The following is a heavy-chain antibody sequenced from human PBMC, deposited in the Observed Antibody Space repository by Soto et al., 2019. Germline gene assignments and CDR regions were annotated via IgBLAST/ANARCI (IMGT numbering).Heavy chain of an antibody. CDR1: GGTFSSYA. CDR3: ARGVVVVPAAIKRGYYDSSGYYPRNYYYGMDV. CDR2: IIPIFGTA. J-gene: IGHJ6*02. V-gene: IGHV1-69*06. Sequence: GASVKVSCKASGGTFSSYAISWVRQAPGQGLEWMGGIIPIFGTANYAQKFQGRVTITADKSTSTAYMELSSLRSEDTAVYYCARGVVVVPAAIKRGYYDSSGYYPRNYYYGMDVWGQGTTVTVS. D-gene: IGHD3-22*01.